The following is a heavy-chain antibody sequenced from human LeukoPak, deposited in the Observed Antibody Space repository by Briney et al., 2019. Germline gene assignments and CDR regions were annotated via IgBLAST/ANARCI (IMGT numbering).Heavy chain of an antibody. Sequence: GRSLRLSCAASGFTFSSYGMHWVRQAPGKGLEWVAVISYDGGNEYYADSVKGRFTISRDNSKNTLYLQMNSLRAEDTAVYYCAKLTGSYYGSGSYSAFDYWGQGTLVTVSS. D-gene: IGHD3-10*01. J-gene: IGHJ4*02. CDR3: AKLTGSYYGSGSYSAFDY. CDR1: GFTFSSYG. CDR2: ISYDGGNE. V-gene: IGHV3-30*18.